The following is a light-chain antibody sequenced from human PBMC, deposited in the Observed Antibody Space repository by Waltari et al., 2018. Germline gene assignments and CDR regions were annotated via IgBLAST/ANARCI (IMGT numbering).Light chain of an antibody. J-gene: IGKJ4*01. Sequence: DIIMTQSPDSLAVSLGGRATITAKSSQSILYRSNNENYLAWYQQKPGQPPKLLIYWASTRESGVPDRFSGGGSGTDFTLTISSLQAEDVAIYYCQQYYTTPLTFGGGTKVEIK. V-gene: IGKV4-1*01. CDR3: QQYYTTPLT. CDR1: QSILYRSNNENY. CDR2: WAS.